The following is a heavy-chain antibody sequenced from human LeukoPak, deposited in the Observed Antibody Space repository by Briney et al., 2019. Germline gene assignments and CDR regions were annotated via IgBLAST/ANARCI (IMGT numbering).Heavy chain of an antibody. CDR3: AKDYSPGSPPWGY. J-gene: IGHJ4*02. CDR2: ISYDGSNK. V-gene: IGHV3-30-3*01. D-gene: IGHD1-26*01. CDR1: GFTFNKFA. Sequence: GGSLRLSCAASGFTFNKFAMSWVRQAPGKGLEWVAVISYDGSNKYYADSVKGRFTISRDNSKNTLYLQMNSLRAEDTAVYYCAKDYSPGSPPWGYWGQGTLVTVSS.